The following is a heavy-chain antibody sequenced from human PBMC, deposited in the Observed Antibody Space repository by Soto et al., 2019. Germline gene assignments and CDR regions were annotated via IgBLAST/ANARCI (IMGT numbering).Heavy chain of an antibody. CDR2: ISGSGGST. CDR3: AKGGLESSGSGSYWD. D-gene: IGHD3-10*01. J-gene: IGHJ4*02. Sequence: GGSLRLSCAASGFTFSSYAMSWVRQAPGKGLEWVSAISGSGGSTYYADSVKGRFTISRDNSKNTLYLQMNSLRAEDTAVYYCAKGGLESSGSGSYWDWCQGTLVTVSS. V-gene: IGHV3-23*01. CDR1: GFTFSSYA.